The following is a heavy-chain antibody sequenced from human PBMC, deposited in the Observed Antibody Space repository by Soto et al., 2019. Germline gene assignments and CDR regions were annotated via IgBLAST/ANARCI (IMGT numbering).Heavy chain of an antibody. CDR3: SRGFVVVPAAILSDYYMDV. V-gene: IGHV1-3*01. CDR2: INAGNGNT. Sequence: ASVKVSCKASGYTFTSYAMHWVRQAPGQRLEWMGWINAGNGNTKYPQKFQGRVTITRDTSASTAYMELSSLRSEDTAVYYCSRGFVVVPAAILSDYYMDVWGKGTTVTVSS. D-gene: IGHD2-2*02. CDR1: GYTFTSYA. J-gene: IGHJ6*03.